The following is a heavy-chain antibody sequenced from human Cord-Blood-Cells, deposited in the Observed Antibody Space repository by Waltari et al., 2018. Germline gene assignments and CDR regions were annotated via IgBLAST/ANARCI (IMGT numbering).Heavy chain of an antibody. Sequence: QLQLQESGPGLVKPSETMSLTCTVSGGSISSSSYYWGWIRQPPGKGLEWIGIIYYSGSTYYNPSLKSRVTISVDTSKNQCSLKRSSVTAADTAVYYCARLTYYDFWSGYYFDYWGQGTLVTVSS. D-gene: IGHD3-3*01. CDR2: IYYSGST. V-gene: IGHV4-39*01. J-gene: IGHJ4*02. CDR1: GGSISSSSYY. CDR3: ARLTYYDFWSGYYFDY.